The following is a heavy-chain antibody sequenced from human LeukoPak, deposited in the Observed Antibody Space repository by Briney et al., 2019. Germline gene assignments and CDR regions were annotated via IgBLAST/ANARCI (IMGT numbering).Heavy chain of an antibody. CDR3: ARRGVGGSWPIDY. D-gene: IGHD6-13*01. V-gene: IGHV4-4*02. J-gene: IGHJ4*02. CDR1: GDSFSSRNW. CDR2: IYHSGST. Sequence: PSGTLSLTCAVSGDSFSSRNWWSWVRQPPGKGLEWIGEIYHSGSTNYNPSLESRVTISVDKSKNHFSLKLNSVTAADTAVYYCARRGVGGSWPIDYWGQGTLVTVSS.